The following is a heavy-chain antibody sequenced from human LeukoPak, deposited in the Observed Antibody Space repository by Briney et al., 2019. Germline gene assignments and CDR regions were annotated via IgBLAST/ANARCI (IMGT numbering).Heavy chain of an antibody. J-gene: IGHJ4*02. D-gene: IGHD3-10*01. CDR1: GGSVSSGSYY. Sequence: SETLPLTCTVSGGSVSSGSYYWSWIRQPPGKGLEWIGYIYYSGSTNYNPSLKSRVTISVDTSKNQFSLKLSSVTAADTAVYYCAGVGSRGSGSYYSDYWGQGTLVTVSS. V-gene: IGHV4-61*01. CDR3: AGVGSRGSGSYYSDY. CDR2: IYYSGST.